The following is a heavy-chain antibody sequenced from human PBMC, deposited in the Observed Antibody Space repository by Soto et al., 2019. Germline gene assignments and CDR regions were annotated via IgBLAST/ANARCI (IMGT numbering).Heavy chain of an antibody. CDR1: GGSISSYY. J-gene: IGHJ5*02. V-gene: IGHV4-4*07. D-gene: IGHD6-13*01. Sequence: SETLSLTCTVSGGSISSYYWSCIRQPAWKGLEWIGLIYTSGSTNYNPSHKSRVTMSVDTSKNQFSLKLSSVTAADTAVYYCARGVWSSSWYTNWLDPWGQGTLVTVSS. CDR3: ARGVWSSSWYTNWLDP. CDR2: IYTSGST.